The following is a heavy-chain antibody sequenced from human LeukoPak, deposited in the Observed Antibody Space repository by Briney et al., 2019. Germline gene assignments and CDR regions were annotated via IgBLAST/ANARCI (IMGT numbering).Heavy chain of an antibody. CDR2: IYYSGST. CDR1: GGSISSSSYY. Sequence: SETLSLTCTVSGGSISSSSYYWGWIRQPPGKGLEWIGSIYYSGSTYYNPSLKSRVTISVDTSKNQFSLKLTSVTAADTAVYYCARSPLGIAAAGTDYWGQGTLVTVSS. D-gene: IGHD6-13*01. CDR3: ARSPLGIAAAGTDY. J-gene: IGHJ4*02. V-gene: IGHV4-39*07.